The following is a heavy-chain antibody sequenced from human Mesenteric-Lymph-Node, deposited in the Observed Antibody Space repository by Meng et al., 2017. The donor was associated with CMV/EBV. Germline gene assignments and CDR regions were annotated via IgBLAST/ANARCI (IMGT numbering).Heavy chain of an antibody. D-gene: IGHD3-3*01. V-gene: IGHV1-2*02. CDR3: AKEGHDCWSGYYCWFDP. CDR2: INPNGGAT. CDR1: CSDSF. J-gene: IGHJ5*02. Sequence: CSDSFMRWGRQAPERGLEWMGWINPNGGATNYAQKFQGRVTMTRDTSINTAFMELSSLRSDDAAVYFCAKEGHDCWSGYYCWFDPWGQGTLVTVSS.